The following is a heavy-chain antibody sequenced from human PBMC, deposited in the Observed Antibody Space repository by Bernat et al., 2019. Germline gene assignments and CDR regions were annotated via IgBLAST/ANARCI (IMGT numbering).Heavy chain of an antibody. CDR1: GFTLSTYA. J-gene: IGHJ6*02. Sequence: EVQLLESGGGLVQPGGSLRLSCAASGFTLSTYAMGWVRQAPGKGLEWVSSLSGGGDATYYTDSVKGRFTISRDNSKNTLYLRMNSLRADDTAVYYCARTGGHQLPSGKNYYYYGMDVWGQGTTVTVSS. CDR2: LSGGGDAT. V-gene: IGHV3-23*01. D-gene: IGHD2-2*01. CDR3: ARTGGHQLPSGKNYYYYGMDV.